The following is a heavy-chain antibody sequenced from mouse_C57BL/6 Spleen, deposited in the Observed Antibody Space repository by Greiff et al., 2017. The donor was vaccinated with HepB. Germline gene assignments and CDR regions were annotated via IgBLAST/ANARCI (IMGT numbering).Heavy chain of an antibody. D-gene: IGHD1-1*01. CDR2: INYDGSST. CDR3: ARDGSSHGYFDV. Sequence: EVQVVESEGGLVQPGSSMKLSCTASGFTFSDYYMAWVRQVPEKGLEWVANINYDGSSTYYLDSLKSRFIISRDNAKNILYLQMSSLKSEDTATYYCARDGSSHGYFDVWGTGTTVTVSS. CDR1: GFTFSDYY. V-gene: IGHV5-16*01. J-gene: IGHJ1*03.